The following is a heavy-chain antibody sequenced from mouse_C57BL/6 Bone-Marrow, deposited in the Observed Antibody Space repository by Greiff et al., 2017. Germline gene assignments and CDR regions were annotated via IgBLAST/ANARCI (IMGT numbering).Heavy chain of an antibody. CDR1: GFTFSSYG. Sequence: EVKLMESGGDLVKPGGSLKLSCAASGFTFSSYGMSWVRQTPDKRLEWVATISSGGSYTYYPDSVKGRFTISRDNAKNTLYLQMSSLKSEETAMYYCARNWDAFAYWGQGTLVTVSA. CDR3: ARNWDAFAY. D-gene: IGHD4-1*01. J-gene: IGHJ3*01. CDR2: ISSGGSYT. V-gene: IGHV5-6*01.